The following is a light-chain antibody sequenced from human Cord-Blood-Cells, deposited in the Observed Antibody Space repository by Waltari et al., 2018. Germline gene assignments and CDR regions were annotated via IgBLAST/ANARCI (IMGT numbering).Light chain of an antibody. CDR1: NIGSKS. CDR2: DDS. CDR3: QVWDSSSDHVV. J-gene: IGLJ2*01. Sequence: SYVLTHPPSVSVAPGKTARITRGGNNIGSKSVHWYQQKPVQAPVLVVYDDSDRRSGIHERFSGSNSGNTATLTSSRVEAGDEADYYCQVWDSSSDHVVFGGGTKLTVL. V-gene: IGLV3-21*03.